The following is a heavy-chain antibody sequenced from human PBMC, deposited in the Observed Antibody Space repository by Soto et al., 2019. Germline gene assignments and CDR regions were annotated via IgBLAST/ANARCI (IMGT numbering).Heavy chain of an antibody. Sequence: QVQLVESGGGVVQPGRSLRLSCAASGFTFSSYSMHWVRQAPGKGLEWVAAMSYDGNSKYFADSVKGRFTISRDNSKNTLSLQMNSLGAEDSAVYYCARGRTVHDHDYFDLWGQGTLVTVSS. D-gene: IGHD3-16*01. CDR1: GFTFSSYS. J-gene: IGHJ4*02. V-gene: IGHV3-30-3*01. CDR2: MSYDGNSK. CDR3: ARGRTVHDHDYFDL.